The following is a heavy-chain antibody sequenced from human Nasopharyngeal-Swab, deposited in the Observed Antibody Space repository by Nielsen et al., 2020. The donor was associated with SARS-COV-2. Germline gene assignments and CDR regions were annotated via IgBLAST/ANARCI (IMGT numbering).Heavy chain of an antibody. CDR2: ISSSSSDI. D-gene: IGHD6-13*01. V-gene: IGHV3-21*01. CDR3: ARESIAAAGRDSDY. Sequence: GESLKISCAASGFTFSSYSMNWVRQAPGKGLEWVSSISSSSSDIYYADSVKGRFTISRDNAKNTLYLQMNSLRAEDTAVYYCARESIAAAGRDSDYWGQGTLVTVSS. CDR1: GFTFSSYS. J-gene: IGHJ4*02.